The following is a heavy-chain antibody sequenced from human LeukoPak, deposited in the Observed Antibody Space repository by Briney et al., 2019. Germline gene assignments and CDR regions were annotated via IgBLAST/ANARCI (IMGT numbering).Heavy chain of an antibody. CDR1: GFTFSSYS. CDR2: ISSSSSYI. Sequence: GSLRLSCAASGFTFSSYSMNWVRQAPGKGLEWVSCISSSSSYIYYADSVKGRFTISRDNAKNSLYLQMNSLRAEDTAVYYCARAHNWKYGSFDFWGQGTLVTVSS. V-gene: IGHV3-21*01. J-gene: IGHJ4*02. D-gene: IGHD1-7*01. CDR3: ARAHNWKYGSFDF.